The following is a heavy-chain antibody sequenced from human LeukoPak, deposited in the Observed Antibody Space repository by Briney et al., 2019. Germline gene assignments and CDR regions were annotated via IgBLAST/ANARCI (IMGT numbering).Heavy chain of an antibody. J-gene: IGHJ4*02. CDR2: IYYSGST. V-gene: IGHV4-39*07. Sequence: PSETLSLTCTVSGGSISSSSYYWGWIRQPPGKGLEWIGSIYYSGSTYYNPSLKSRVTISVDTSKNQFSLKLSSVTAADTAVYYCARDYLNYHGSGSYYYIDYWGQGTLVTVSS. CDR3: ARDYLNYHGSGSYYYIDY. D-gene: IGHD3-10*01. CDR1: GGSISSSSYY.